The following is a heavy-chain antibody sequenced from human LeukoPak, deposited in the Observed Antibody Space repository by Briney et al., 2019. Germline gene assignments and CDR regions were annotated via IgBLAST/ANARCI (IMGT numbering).Heavy chain of an antibody. Sequence: GGSLRLSCTAPGFSVSANNMNWVRQAPGKGLEWVSLVYAGGATHYAESVKGRFTISRDSSKETLWLQMNSLTTDETAVYYCASLGGASRGCWGQGTLVTVSS. CDR1: GFSVSANN. D-gene: IGHD3-3*01. J-gene: IGHJ4*02. V-gene: IGHV3-66*02. CDR3: ASLGGASRGC. CDR2: VYAGGAT.